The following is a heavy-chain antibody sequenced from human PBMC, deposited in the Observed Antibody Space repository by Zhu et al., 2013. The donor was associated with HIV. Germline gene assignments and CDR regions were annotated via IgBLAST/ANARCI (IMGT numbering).Heavy chain of an antibody. Sequence: VQLVQVWGVRWKKPGSSVRVSCKASGGTFSNYAISWVRQAPGQGLEWMGWISAYNGNTNYAQKLQGRVTMTTDTSTSTAYMELRSLRSDDTAVYYCARESAADYYYYYGMDVWGQGTTVTVSS. J-gene: IGHJ6*02. CDR2: ISAYNGNT. D-gene: IGHD6-13*01. V-gene: IGHV1-18*01. CDR1: GGTFSNYA. CDR3: ARESAADYYYYYGMDV.